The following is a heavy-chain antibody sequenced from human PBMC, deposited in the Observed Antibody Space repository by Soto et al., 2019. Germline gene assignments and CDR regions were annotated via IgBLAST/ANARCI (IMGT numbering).Heavy chain of an antibody. CDR1: GFTFNIYT. V-gene: IGHV3-23*01. J-gene: IGHJ4*02. CDR3: AKGGTYHIGDFDS. Sequence: EVQLLESGGGLVQPGGSLRLSCAASGFTFNIYTMSWVRQAPGKGLEWVSGIGARGSDTYFPDSVKGRFTISRDNAMDTVYLQMNSLRAEDTAVYFCAKGGTYHIGDFDSWGQGTLVTVSS. CDR2: IGARGSDT. D-gene: IGHD5-12*01.